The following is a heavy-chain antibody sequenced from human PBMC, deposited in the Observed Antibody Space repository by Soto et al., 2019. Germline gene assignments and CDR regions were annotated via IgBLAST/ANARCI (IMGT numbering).Heavy chain of an antibody. CDR3: VHRRRTYVGGIPRDNWFDP. CDR2: IYWDDDK. D-gene: IGHD3-16*02. V-gene: IGHV2-5*02. CDR1: GFSLTTNGVA. J-gene: IGHJ5*02. Sequence: QITLRESGPTLVKPTQTLTLTCSFSGFSLTTNGVAVGWIRQSPGKALEWLTLIYWDDDKRYSPSLKTRLTITKDTSKHQVVLTMTNIDPADTATYYCVHRRRTYVGGIPRDNWFDPWGQGVLVTVFS.